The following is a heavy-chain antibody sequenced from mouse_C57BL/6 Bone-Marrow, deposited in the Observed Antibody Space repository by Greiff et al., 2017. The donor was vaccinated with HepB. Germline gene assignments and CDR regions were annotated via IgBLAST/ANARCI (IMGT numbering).Heavy chain of an antibody. CDR3: VRQSYYGYWYFDV. CDR1: GFSFNTYA. D-gene: IGHD1-1*01. Sequence: EVQRVESGGGLVQPKGSLKLSCAASGFSFNTYAMNWVRQAPGKGLEWVARIRSKSNNYATYYADSVKDRFTISRDDSESMLYLQMNNLKTEDTAMYYCVRQSYYGYWYFDVWGTGTTVTVSS. CDR2: IRSKSNNYAT. V-gene: IGHV10-1*01. J-gene: IGHJ1*03.